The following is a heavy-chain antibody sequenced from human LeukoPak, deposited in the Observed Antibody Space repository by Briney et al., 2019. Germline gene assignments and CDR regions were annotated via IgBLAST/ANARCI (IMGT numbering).Heavy chain of an antibody. J-gene: IGHJ6*03. Sequence: PSETLSLTCTVSGGSISSYYWSWLRQPPGKGLEYIGYTHYSGATNYNPSLKSRVTISVDTSKNQFSLKLSSVTAADPAVYYCARDTDEPYYYYYMDVWGKGTTVTVSS. CDR1: GGSISSYY. D-gene: IGHD1-14*01. CDR3: ARDTDEPYYYYYMDV. CDR2: THYSGAT. V-gene: IGHV4-59*12.